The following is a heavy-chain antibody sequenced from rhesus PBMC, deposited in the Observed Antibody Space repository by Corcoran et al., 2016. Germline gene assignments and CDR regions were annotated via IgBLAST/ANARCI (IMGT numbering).Heavy chain of an antibody. Sequence: QLQLQESGPGLVKPSETLSLNCAVSGGSISSNSWSWIRQPPGKGLEWIGRISGSGGSPDYNPSLKSRVTISTATSKNQFSLKLSSVTAADTAVYYCAREGLLRNTPSTFDYWGQGVLVTVSS. CDR3: AREGLLRNTPSTFDY. CDR2: ISGSGGSP. D-gene: IGHD4-23*01. J-gene: IGHJ4*01. CDR1: GGSISSNS. V-gene: IGHV4-173*01.